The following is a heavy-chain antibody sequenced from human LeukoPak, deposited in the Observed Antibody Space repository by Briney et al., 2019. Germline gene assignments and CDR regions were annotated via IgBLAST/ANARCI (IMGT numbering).Heavy chain of an antibody. D-gene: IGHD1-20*01. CDR1: GFTFSSYW. CDR2: IKEDGSEK. CDR3: ARDKWNPGY. Sequence: PGGSLRLSCAASGFTFSSYWMTWVRQAPGKGLEWVANIKEDGSEKNYVDSVKGRFTVSRDNAKNSLYLQMNSLRVEDTGVYCCARDKWNPGYWGQGTLVTVSS. V-gene: IGHV3-7*01. J-gene: IGHJ4*02.